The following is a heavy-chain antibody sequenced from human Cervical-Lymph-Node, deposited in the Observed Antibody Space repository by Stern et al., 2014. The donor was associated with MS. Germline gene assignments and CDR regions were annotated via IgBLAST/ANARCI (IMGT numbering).Heavy chain of an antibody. V-gene: IGHV4-39*01. CDR1: GGSISTSSYY. J-gene: IGHJ5*02. Sequence: QVQLQESGPGLVKPSETLSLSCTVSGGSISTSSYYWGWIRQPPGKGLEWIGNIYHRGSTYYNESLKSRVTISVDTSKNQFSLKLTTESAADTAVYYCARGYCSGGSCFGRPSLGWFDPWGQGTLVTVSS. CDR3: ARGYCSGGSCFGRPSLGWFDP. CDR2: IYHRGST. D-gene: IGHD2-15*01.